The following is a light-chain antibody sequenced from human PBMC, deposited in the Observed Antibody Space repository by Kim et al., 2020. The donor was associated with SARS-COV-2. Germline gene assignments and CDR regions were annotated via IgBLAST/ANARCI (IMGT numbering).Light chain of an antibody. CDR2: DVS. J-gene: IGLJ2*01. CDR3: SSYTSSSTVV. V-gene: IGLV2-14*03. CDR1: SSDVGGYNY. Sequence: GQTSTISGPGTSSDVGGYNYVSWYQQHPGKAPKLMIYDVSNRPSGVSNRFSGSKSGNTASLTISGLQAEDEADYYCSSYTSSSTVVFGGGTQLTVL.